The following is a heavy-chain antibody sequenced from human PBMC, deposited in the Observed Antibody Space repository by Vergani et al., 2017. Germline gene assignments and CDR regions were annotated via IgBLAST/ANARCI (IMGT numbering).Heavy chain of an antibody. Sequence: QLVESGGGWVQPGGSLRLSCVVSGFDFSSYIMNWVRQAPGKGLEWVSGISGSGVSAYYTDSVKGRFTISRDNSKNTLYLQMNSLRAEDTAVYYCAKGAAGTKTSLFWSGYYSGYYFDYWGQGTLVTVSS. CDR1: GFDFSSYI. D-gene: IGHD3-3*01. CDR2: ISGSGVSA. CDR3: AKGAAGTKTSLFWSGYYSGYYFDY. V-gene: IGHV3-23*04. J-gene: IGHJ4*02.